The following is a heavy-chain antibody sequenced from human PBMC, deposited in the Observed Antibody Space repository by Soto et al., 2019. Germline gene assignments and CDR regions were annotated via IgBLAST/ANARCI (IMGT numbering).Heavy chain of an antibody. D-gene: IGHD1-26*01. CDR2: IYYSGST. CDR3: ARDLRVGENTDALNL. CDR1: GGSISSYY. V-gene: IGHV4-59*01. J-gene: IGHJ3*01. Sequence: PSETLSLTCTVSGGSISSYYWSWIRQPPGKGLEWIGYIYYSGSTNYNPSLKSRVTISVDTSKNQFSLKLSSVTAADTAVYYCARDLRVGENTDALNLWGQGTMVTVSS.